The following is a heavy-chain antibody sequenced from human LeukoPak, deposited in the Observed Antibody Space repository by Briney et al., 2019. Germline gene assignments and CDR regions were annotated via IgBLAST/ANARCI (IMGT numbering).Heavy chain of an antibody. Sequence: GGSLSLSCAASGFTFSTSWMHWVRHASGKGLEWVSHVSTDGSTTAYADSVKGRFTIYRENAKNTVYLQMNSLRAEDTAVYYCARSIGYVESWGQGTLVTVSS. CDR1: GFTFSTSW. J-gene: IGHJ5*02. CDR2: VSTDGSTT. D-gene: IGHD5-18*01. V-gene: IGHV3-74*01. CDR3: ARSIGYVES.